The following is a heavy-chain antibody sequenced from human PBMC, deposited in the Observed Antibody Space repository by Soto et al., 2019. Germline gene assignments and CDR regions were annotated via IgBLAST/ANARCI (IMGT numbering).Heavy chain of an antibody. D-gene: IGHD2-2*02. J-gene: IGHJ6*02. CDR1: GYSFTSYW. CDR2: IYPGDSDT. CDR3: ARRKTVVVPAAIPTAHYYYGMDV. V-gene: IGHV5-51*01. Sequence: PGESLKISCKGSGYSFTSYWIGWVRQMPGKVLEWMGIIYPGDSDTRYSPSFQGQVTISADKSISTAYLQWSSLKASDTAMYYCARRKTVVVPAAIPTAHYYYGMDVWGQGTTVNVSS.